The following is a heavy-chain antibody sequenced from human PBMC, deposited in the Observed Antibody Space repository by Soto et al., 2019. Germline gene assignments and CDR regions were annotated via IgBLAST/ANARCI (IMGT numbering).Heavy chain of an antibody. D-gene: IGHD3-22*01. CDR2: INPNSGGT. J-gene: IGHJ4*02. Sequence: ASVKVSCKASGYTFTGYYIHWVRQAPGQGLEWMGWINPNSGGTNYAQKFQGWVTMTRDTSINTAYMELSEPRSDDTAVYYCARAADSSGYYYYFDYWGQGTLVTVSS. CDR3: ARAADSSGYYYYFDY. V-gene: IGHV1-2*04. CDR1: GYTFTGYY.